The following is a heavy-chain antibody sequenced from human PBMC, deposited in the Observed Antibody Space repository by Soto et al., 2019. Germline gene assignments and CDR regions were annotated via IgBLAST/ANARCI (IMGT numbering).Heavy chain of an antibody. V-gene: IGHV3-33*01. CDR1: GFTFSSYG. J-gene: IGHJ4*02. CDR2: IWYDGSNK. Sequence: QVQLVESGGGVVQPGRSLRLSCAASGFTFSSYGMHWVRQAPGKGLEWVAGIWYDGSNKYYADSVKGRFTISRDNSKNTLHRQMNSLRAEDTAVYYCARALAYYDILTGLPDYCGQGTLVTVSS. D-gene: IGHD3-9*01. CDR3: ARALAYYDILTGLPDY.